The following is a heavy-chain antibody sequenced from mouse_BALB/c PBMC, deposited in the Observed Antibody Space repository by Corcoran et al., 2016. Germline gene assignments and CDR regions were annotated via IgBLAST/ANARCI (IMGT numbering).Heavy chain of an antibody. CDR1: GFNIKDTY. J-gene: IGHJ3*01. D-gene: IGHD2-4*01. Sequence: EVQLQQSGEEPVTPGASVKLSCTASGFNIKDTYMYWVKERPEQGLEWIGRSDPANGNTKYDPKFQGKATLTADTSSNTAYLQLSSLTSEDTAVYYCAVYYDFDAWFAYWGQGTLVTVSA. CDR3: AVYYDFDAWFAY. V-gene: IGHV14-3*02. CDR2: SDPANGNT.